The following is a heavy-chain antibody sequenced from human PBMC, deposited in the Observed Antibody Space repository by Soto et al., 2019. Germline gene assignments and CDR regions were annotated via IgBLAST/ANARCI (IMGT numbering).Heavy chain of an antibody. D-gene: IGHD2-21*02. J-gene: IGHJ5*02. V-gene: IGHV4-34*01. CDR2: INHSGST. CDR1: GGSFSCYY. CDR3: ARGAKVVTEWFDP. Sequence: PSETLSLTCAVYGGSFSCYYWSWIRQPPGKGLEWIGEINHSGSTNYNPSLKSRVTISVDTSKNQFSLKLSSVTAADTAVYYCARGAKVVTEWFDPWGQGTLVTVSS.